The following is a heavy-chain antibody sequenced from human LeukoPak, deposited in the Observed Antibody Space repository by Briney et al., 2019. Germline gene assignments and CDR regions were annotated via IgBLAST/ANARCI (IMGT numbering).Heavy chain of an antibody. CDR2: IYPGDSNT. CDR3: ATFLGYSSSWTPLYFDY. J-gene: IGHJ4*02. CDR1: GYSFTSYW. Sequence: GKSLKISCKGSGYSFTSYWIGWVRQMPGKGLEWMGIIYPGDSNTRYSPSFQGQVTISADKSISTAYLQWSSLKASDTAMYYCATFLGYSSSWTPLYFDYWGQGTLVTISS. D-gene: IGHD6-13*01. V-gene: IGHV5-51*01.